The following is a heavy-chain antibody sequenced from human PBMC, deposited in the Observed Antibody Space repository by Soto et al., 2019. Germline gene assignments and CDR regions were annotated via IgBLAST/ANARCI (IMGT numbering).Heavy chain of an antibody. Sequence: QVQLVQSGAEVKKPGSSVKVSCKASGGTFSSYAISWVRQAPGQGLEWMGGIIPIFGTANYAQKFQGRVTMTADESTSTADMELSRLRSEDTAVYYCARGGAYCGGDCYPPPGYWGQGTLVTVSS. V-gene: IGHV1-69*01. J-gene: IGHJ4*02. CDR3: ARGGAYCGGDCYPPPGY. D-gene: IGHD2-21*02. CDR1: GGTFSSYA. CDR2: IIPIFGTA.